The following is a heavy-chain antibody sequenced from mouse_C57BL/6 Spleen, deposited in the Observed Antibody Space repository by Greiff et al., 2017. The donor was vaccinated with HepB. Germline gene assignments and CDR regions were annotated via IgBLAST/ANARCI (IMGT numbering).Heavy chain of an antibody. V-gene: IGHV1-55*01. Sequence: QVQLQQPGAELVKPGASVKMSCKASGYTFTSYWLTWEKQRPGQGLEWIGDIYPGSGSTNYNEKFKSKATLTVDTSSSTAYMQLSSLTSEDSAVYYCARRGLYGNYPDYWGQGTTLTVSS. CDR2: IYPGSGST. J-gene: IGHJ2*01. CDR3: ARRGLYGNYPDY. D-gene: IGHD2-1*01. CDR1: GYTFTSYW.